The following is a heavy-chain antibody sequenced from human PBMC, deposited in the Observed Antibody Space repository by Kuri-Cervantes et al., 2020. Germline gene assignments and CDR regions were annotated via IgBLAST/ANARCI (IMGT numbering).Heavy chain of an antibody. CDR1: GFTFSSYW. CDR2: INWDGGST. J-gene: IGHJ4*02. CDR3: AREGKDDILTGSFDY. Sequence: GESLKISCAASGFTFSSYWMHWVRQAPGKGLVWVSLINWDGGSTYYADSVKGRFTISRGNAKNSLYLQMNSLRAEDTAVYYCAREGKDDILTGSFDYWGQGTLVTVSS. D-gene: IGHD3-9*01. V-gene: IGHV3-74*01.